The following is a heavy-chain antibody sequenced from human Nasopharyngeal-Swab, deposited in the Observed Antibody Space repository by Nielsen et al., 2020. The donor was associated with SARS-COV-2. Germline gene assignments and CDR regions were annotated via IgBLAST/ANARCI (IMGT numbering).Heavy chain of an antibody. CDR2: IYHSGST. CDR3: ARRTYYDFWSGSYGLSLFDY. Sequence: TLSLTRAVSGGSISSSNWWSGVRQPPGKGREWIGEIYHSGSTNYNPSLKSRVTISVDKSKNQFSLKLSSVTAADTAVYYCARRTYYDFWSGSYGLSLFDYWGQGTLVTVSS. CDR1: GGSISSSNW. V-gene: IGHV4-4*02. D-gene: IGHD3-3*01. J-gene: IGHJ4*02.